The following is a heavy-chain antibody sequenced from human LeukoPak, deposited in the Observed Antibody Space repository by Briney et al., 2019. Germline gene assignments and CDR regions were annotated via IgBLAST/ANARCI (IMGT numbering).Heavy chain of an antibody. CDR2: IYYSGST. J-gene: IGHJ4*02. V-gene: IGHV4-59*12. D-gene: IGHD6-13*01. CDR3: ARGVSGELDY. CDR1: GGSISSYY. Sequence: SETLSLTCTVSGGSISSYYWSWIRQPPGKGLEWIGYIYYSGSTYYNPSLKRRVNISVDTSKNRFSLKVSSVTAADTAVYYCARGVSGELDYWGQGTLVTVSS.